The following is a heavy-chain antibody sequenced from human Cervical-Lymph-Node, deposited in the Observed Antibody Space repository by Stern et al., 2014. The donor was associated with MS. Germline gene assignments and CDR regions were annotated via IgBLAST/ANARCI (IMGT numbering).Heavy chain of an antibody. D-gene: IGHD3-10*01. J-gene: IGHJ4*02. CDR3: ARLHGSGIYFYFDY. CDR1: GFSLSTTGMC. V-gene: IGHV2-70*17. CDR2: IGWDGDE. Sequence: ESGPSLVKPTQTLTLTCTFSGFSLSTTGMCVGWVRQTPGKALEWLGRIGWDGDEFCWTSLKTRLSIPKDPSKTQVVLKMTDMGPADTATYYCARLHGSGIYFYFDYWGQGTPVTVS.